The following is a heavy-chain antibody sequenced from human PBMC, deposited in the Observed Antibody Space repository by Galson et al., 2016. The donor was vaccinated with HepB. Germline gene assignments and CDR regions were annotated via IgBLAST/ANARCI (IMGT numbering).Heavy chain of an antibody. J-gene: IGHJ4*02. V-gene: IGHV3-30*03. Sequence: SLRLSCAASGFTFSRYGMHWVRQAPGKGLEWVAVISYGGSNKNYADSVKGRFTISRDSSKNTLYLQMNSLRAEDTAIYYCARDSGTPPPQRGPSSGYWGPGTLVTVSS. CDR1: GFTFSRYG. CDR3: ARDSGTPPPQRGPSSGY. D-gene: IGHD1-26*01. CDR2: ISYGGSNK.